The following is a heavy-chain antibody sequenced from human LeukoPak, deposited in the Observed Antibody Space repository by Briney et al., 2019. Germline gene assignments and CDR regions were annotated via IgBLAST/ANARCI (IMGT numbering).Heavy chain of an antibody. CDR1: GYTFTSYG. CDR2: ISAYNGNT. D-gene: IGHD4-11*01. CDR3: ARSTTLYYYYYMDV. J-gene: IGHJ6*03. Sequence: VASVKVSCKASGYTFTSYGISWVRQAPGQGLEWMGWISAYNGNTNYAQKLQGRVTMTTDTSTSTAYMELRSLRSDDTAVYYCARSTTLYYYYYMDVWGKGTTVTVSS. V-gene: IGHV1-18*01.